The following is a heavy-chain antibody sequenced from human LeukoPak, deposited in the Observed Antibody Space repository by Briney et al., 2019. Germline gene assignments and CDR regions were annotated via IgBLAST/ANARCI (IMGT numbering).Heavy chain of an antibody. V-gene: IGHV3-74*01. J-gene: IGHJ4*02. CDR3: ARDSTGTVFDL. Sequence: GGSLRLSCAASGFTFSSYWMHWVRHAPGKGLVWVSRINTDGITTSYADSVKGRFTISRDNAKNTLYLQMNSLRPEDTAVYYCARDSTGTVFDLWGQGTLVTVSS. CDR1: GFTFSSYW. D-gene: IGHD1-1*01. CDR2: INTDGITT.